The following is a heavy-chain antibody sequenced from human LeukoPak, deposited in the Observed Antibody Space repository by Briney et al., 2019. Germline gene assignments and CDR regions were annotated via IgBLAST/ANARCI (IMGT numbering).Heavy chain of an antibody. Sequence: SETLSLTCTVSGGSISSYYWSWIRQPPGKGLEWIGYIYYSGSTNYNPSLKSRVTISIDTSKSQFSLKLSSVTAADTAVYYCAKSYDSSGYYNYRGQGTLVTVSS. CDR1: GGSISSYY. D-gene: IGHD3-22*01. J-gene: IGHJ4*02. CDR2: IYYSGST. CDR3: AKSYDSSGYYNY. V-gene: IGHV4-59*01.